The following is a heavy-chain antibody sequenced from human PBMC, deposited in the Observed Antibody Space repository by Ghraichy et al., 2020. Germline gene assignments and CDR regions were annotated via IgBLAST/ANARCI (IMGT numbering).Heavy chain of an antibody. Sequence: SLNISCAASGFTFDDYAMHWVRQAPGKGLEWVSGISWNSGSIGYADSVKGRFTISRDNAKNSLYLQMNSLRAEDTALYYCAKDICSGGSCYGASHDAFDIWGQGTMVTVSS. CDR1: GFTFDDYA. D-gene: IGHD2-15*01. J-gene: IGHJ3*02. CDR3: AKDICSGGSCYGASHDAFDI. V-gene: IGHV3-9*01. CDR2: ISWNSGSI.